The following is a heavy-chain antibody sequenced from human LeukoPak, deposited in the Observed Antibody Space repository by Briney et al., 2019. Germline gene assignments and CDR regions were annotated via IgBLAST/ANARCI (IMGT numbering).Heavy chain of an antibody. CDR2: IYYSGST. CDR1: GGSISSGSYY. J-gene: IGHJ4*02. Sequence: SQTLSLTCTVSGGSISSGSYYWGWIRQPPGKGLEWIGSIYYSGSTYYNPSLKSRVTISVYTSKNQFSLKLSSVTAADTAVYYCVYSYGSNFDYWGQGNLVTVSS. V-gene: IGHV4-39*01. D-gene: IGHD5-18*01. CDR3: VYSYGSNFDY.